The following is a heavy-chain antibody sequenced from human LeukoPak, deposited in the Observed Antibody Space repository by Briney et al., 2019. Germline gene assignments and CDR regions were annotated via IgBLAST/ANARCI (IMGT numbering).Heavy chain of an antibody. CDR1: GFPFSNAW. D-gene: IGHD7-27*01. CDR2: SKSRGDGGTT. Sequence: GGSLRLSCAASGFPFSNAWMSWVRQAPGKGLEWVSRSKSRGDGGTTDYAAPVKGRFTISRDDSKNTLYLQMHSLKTEDTAVYYCTAGDLDAFDVWGQGTTVLVSS. J-gene: IGHJ3*01. V-gene: IGHV3-15*01. CDR3: TAGDLDAFDV.